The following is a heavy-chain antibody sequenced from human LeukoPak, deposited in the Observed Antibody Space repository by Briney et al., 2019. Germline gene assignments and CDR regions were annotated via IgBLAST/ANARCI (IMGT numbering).Heavy chain of an antibody. J-gene: IGHJ3*02. CDR2: IGTAGDT. Sequence: TGGSMRLSCAASGFAFSTYDMHWVRQASGQGLEWVSGIGTAGDTHYPGSVKGRFTISRENAKNSLHLQMNSLRAGDTAVYYCARAARYYGSSGAHAFDIWGQGTIVTVS. CDR1: GFAFSTYD. D-gene: IGHD2-15*01. CDR3: ARAARYYGSSGAHAFDI. V-gene: IGHV3-13*01.